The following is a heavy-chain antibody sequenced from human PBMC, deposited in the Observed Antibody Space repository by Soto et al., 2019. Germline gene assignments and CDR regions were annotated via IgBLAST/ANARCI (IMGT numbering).Heavy chain of an antibody. CDR3: TTVVKGYDFWRVYTNNWFDP. Sequence: EVQLVESGGGLVKPGGSLRLSCAASGFTFSNAWMSWVRQAPGKGLEWVGRIKSKTDGGTTDYAAPVKGRFTISRDDSKNPLYLQMNSLKTEDTAVYYCTTVVKGYDFWRVYTNNWFDPWGQGTLVTVSS. D-gene: IGHD3-3*01. J-gene: IGHJ5*02. V-gene: IGHV3-15*01. CDR1: GFTFSNAW. CDR2: IKSKTDGGTT.